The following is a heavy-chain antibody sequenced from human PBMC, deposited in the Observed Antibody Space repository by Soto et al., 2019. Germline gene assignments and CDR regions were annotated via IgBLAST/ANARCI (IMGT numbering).Heavy chain of an antibody. CDR2: IYYSGST. Sequence: PSETLSLTCTVSGGSISSYYWSWIRQPPGKGLEWIGYIYYSGSTNYNPSLKSRVTISVDTSKNQFSLKLSSVTAADTAVYYCARVTAVAGTSWFDPWGQGTLVTVSS. CDR1: GGSISSYY. CDR3: ARVTAVAGTSWFDP. D-gene: IGHD6-19*01. V-gene: IGHV4-59*01. J-gene: IGHJ5*02.